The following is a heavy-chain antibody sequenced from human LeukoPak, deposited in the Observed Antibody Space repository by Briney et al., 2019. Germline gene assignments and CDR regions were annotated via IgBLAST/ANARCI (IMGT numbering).Heavy chain of an antibody. CDR3: ARDDHGRWLVPGLYDY. D-gene: IGHD6-19*01. CDR2: ISAYNGNT. Sequence: ASVKVSCKASGYTFTGYYMHWVRQAPGQGLEWMGWISAYNGNTNYAQKLQGRVTMTTDTSTSTAYMELRSLRSDDTAVYYCARDDHGRWLVPGLYDYWGQGTLVTASS. J-gene: IGHJ4*02. CDR1: GYTFTGYY. V-gene: IGHV1-18*04.